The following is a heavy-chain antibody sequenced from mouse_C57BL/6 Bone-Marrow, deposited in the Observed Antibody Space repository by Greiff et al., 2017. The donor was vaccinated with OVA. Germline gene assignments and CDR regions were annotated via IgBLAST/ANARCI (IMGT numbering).Heavy chain of an antibody. J-gene: IGHJ1*03. D-gene: IGHD2-5*01. CDR3: ARPVYSNYDFDV. CDR1: GFTFSDYY. CDR2: ISNGGGST. Sequence: EVQGVESGGGLVQPGGSLKLSCAASGFTFSDYYMYWVRQTPEKRLEWVAYISNGGGSTYYPDTVKGRFTISRDNAKNTLYLQMSRLKSEDTAMYYCARPVYSNYDFDVWGTGTTVTVSS. V-gene: IGHV5-12*01.